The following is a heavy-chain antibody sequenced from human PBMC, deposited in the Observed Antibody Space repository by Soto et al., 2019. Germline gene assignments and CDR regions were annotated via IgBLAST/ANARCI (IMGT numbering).Heavy chain of an antibody. V-gene: IGHV4-31*03. CDR2: IYYSGST. Sequence: QVQLQESGPGLVKPSQTLSLTCTVSGGSISSGGYYWSWIRQHPGKGLEWIGYIYYSGSTYYNPSLKSRVTISVDTSTSQFAPRLSSVTAAATAVYYCATEPSSIQAPDYIWGQGPMVTGSS. D-gene: IGHD2-2*02. J-gene: IGHJ3*02. CDR1: GGSISSGGYY. CDR3: ATEPSSIQAPDYI.